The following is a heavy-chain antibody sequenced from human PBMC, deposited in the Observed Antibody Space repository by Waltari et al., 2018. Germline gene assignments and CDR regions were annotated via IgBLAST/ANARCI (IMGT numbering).Heavy chain of an antibody. V-gene: IGHV1-2*06. CDR1: GYIFTVYY. CDR3: VRGSGGYSWFDP. CDR2: FNPDSGGT. D-gene: IGHD3-10*01. J-gene: IGHJ5*02. Sequence: QVRLVQSGAEVKTPGASVKVSCKASGYIFTVYYIHWVRQAPGRGLEWVGRFNPDSGGTNYAQKFQCRVTMTTDTSITTAYMELSRLTADDTALYCCVRGSGGYSWFDPWGQGTLLTVSS.